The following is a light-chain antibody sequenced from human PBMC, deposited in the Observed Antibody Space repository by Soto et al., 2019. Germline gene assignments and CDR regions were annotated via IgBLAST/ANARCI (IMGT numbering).Light chain of an antibody. CDR3: SSYAGINNLL. Sequence: QSVLTQPPSASGSPGQSVTISCTGTSSDVGTYNYVSWYQQHPGKAPKLMIYEVSKRPSGVPDRFSGSKSGNTASLTVSGLQAEDEADYYRSSYAGINNLLFGTGTKVTVL. CDR1: SSDVGTYNY. CDR2: EVS. V-gene: IGLV2-8*01. J-gene: IGLJ1*01.